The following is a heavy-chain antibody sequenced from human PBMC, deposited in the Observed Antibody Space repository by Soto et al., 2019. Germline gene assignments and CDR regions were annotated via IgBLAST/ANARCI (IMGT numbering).Heavy chain of an antibody. V-gene: IGHV4-4*07. J-gene: IGHJ4*02. Sequence: PSETLSLTXTVSGGSISSYYWSWIRQPAGKGLEWIGRIYTSGSTNYNPSLKSRVTMSVDTSKNQFSLKLSSVTAADTAVYYCARTLAVAGTGYFDYWGQGTLVTVSS. CDR1: GGSISSYY. CDR2: IYTSGST. CDR3: ARTLAVAGTGYFDY. D-gene: IGHD6-19*01.